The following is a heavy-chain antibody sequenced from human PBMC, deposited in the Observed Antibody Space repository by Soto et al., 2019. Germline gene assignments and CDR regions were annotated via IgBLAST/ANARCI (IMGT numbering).Heavy chain of an antibody. CDR3: ARAPSLTVAPVDY. V-gene: IGHV1-18*01. CDR1: GYTFTSFG. D-gene: IGHD6-19*01. J-gene: IGHJ4*02. Sequence: QVQLVQSGAEVKTSGASVKVYCKASGYTFTSFGISWVRQAPGQGLEWMGWISAHKGNTNYVQKFQGRVTMTTDTSTSTAYMELRSLRSDDTAVHYCARAPSLTVAPVDYWGQGTLVTVSS. CDR2: ISAHKGNT.